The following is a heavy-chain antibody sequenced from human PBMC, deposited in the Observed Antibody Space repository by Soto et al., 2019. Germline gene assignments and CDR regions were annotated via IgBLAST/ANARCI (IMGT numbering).Heavy chain of an antibody. V-gene: IGHV2-5*02. Sequence: QITLNESGPTVVRPTETLTLTCRFSGLSLTTSGVGVGWIRQSPGKAPEWLALIYWDDDKRYSASLKSRLTITKDTSKNQVVLTVSDLDPTDTATYYCAHRVLRTVFGLVTTTAIYFDLWGQGTPVAVSS. CDR2: IYWDDDK. J-gene: IGHJ4*02. D-gene: IGHD3-3*01. CDR3: AHRVLRTVFGLVTTTAIYFDL. CDR1: GLSLTTSGVG.